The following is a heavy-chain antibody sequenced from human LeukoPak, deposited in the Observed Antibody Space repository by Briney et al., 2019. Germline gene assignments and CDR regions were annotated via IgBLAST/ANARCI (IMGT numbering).Heavy chain of an antibody. CDR2: ISGSGAYT. D-gene: IGHD3-10*01. J-gene: IGHJ1*01. V-gene: IGHV3-23*01. Sequence: GGSLRLSCAASGFTFSSYAMSWVRQAPGKGLEWVSTISGSGAYTYYADSVKGRFTISRDNSKNTLYLQMNSLRAEDTAVYYCAKQFASGSYYKLPHWGQGTLVTVSS. CDR3: AKQFASGSYYKLPH. CDR1: GFTFSSYA.